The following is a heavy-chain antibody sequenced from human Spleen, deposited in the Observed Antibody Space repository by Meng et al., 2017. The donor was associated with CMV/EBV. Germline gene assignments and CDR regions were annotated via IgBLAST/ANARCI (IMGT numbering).Heavy chain of an antibody. CDR3: AREYTSSSNWFDP. V-gene: IGHV4-30-4*08. J-gene: IGHJ5*02. CDR1: GGSISSGDYF. CDR2: IYYSGST. D-gene: IGHD6-6*01. Sequence: VSGGSISSGDYFWSWIRQPPGKGLEWVGYIYYSGSTYYNPSLKSRVTISVDTSKNQFSLKLSSVTAADTAVYHCAREYTSSSNWFDPWGQGTLVTVSS.